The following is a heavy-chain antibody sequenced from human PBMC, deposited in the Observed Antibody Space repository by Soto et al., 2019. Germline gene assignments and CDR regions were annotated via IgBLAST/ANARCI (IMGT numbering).Heavy chain of an antibody. Sequence: EVQLLESGGGLAQPGGSLRLSCAASGFTFISYAMNWVRRAPGKGLEWVSAISGTGDRTYYADSVKGRFTISRDNSKNPLYLQMNSLRAEDTAVFFCAKVGSHSGSHYDAFDIWGQGKTATVSS. V-gene: IGHV3-23*01. J-gene: IGHJ3*02. CDR1: GFTFISYA. D-gene: IGHD1-26*01. CDR2: ISGTGDRT. CDR3: AKVGSHSGSHYDAFDI.